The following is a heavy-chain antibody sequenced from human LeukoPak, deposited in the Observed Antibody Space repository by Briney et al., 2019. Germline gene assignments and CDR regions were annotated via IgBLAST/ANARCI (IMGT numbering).Heavy chain of an antibody. CDR1: GGSISSGGYY. V-gene: IGHV4-61*08. CDR3: ARLLTNGWGSYDY. J-gene: IGHJ4*02. CDR2: ISYSGDT. Sequence: SETLSLTCTVSGGSISSGGYYWSWIRQPPGKGLEWIGYISYSGDTNHHPSLKSRVTISLDTSNKQFSLRLSSVTAADTAVYYCARLLTNGWGSYDYWGQGTLVTVSS. D-gene: IGHD3-10*01.